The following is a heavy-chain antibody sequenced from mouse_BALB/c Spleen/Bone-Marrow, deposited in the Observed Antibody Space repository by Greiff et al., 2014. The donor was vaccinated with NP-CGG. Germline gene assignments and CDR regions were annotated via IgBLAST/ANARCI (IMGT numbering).Heavy chain of an antibody. Sequence: VHVKQSGPELVKPGASMKLSCKASGYSFAGYTMNWVKQSHGKNLEWIGLINPYNGGSSYNQKFKGKATLTVDKSSSTAYMELLSLTSEDSAVYYCAREGYGSSYGFAYWGQGTLVTVSA. CDR1: GYSFAGYT. D-gene: IGHD1-1*01. CDR2: INPYNGGS. J-gene: IGHJ3*01. CDR3: AREGYGSSYGFAY. V-gene: IGHV1-18*01.